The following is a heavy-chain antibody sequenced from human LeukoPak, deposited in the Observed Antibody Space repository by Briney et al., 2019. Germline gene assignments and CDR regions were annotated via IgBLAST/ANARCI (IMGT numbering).Heavy chain of an antibody. CDR1: GFTVSSEY. Sequence: PGGSLRPSCAASGFTVSSEYTTWVRQAPGKGLEWVSVIYSGGRTYYADSVKGRFTISRDNSKNTMFLQMNSLRAEDTAVYYCARSWGFAFDIWGQGTMVTVSS. V-gene: IGHV3-53*01. J-gene: IGHJ3*02. CDR2: IYSGGRT. D-gene: IGHD3-16*01. CDR3: ARSWGFAFDI.